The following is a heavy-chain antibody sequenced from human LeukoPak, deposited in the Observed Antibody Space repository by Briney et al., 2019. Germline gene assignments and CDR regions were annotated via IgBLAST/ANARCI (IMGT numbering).Heavy chain of an antibody. Sequence: GASVKVSCKASGYTFTSYYMHWVRQAPGQGLEWMGIINPSGGSTSYAQKFQGRVTITADKSTSTAYMELSSLRSEDTAVYYCARVAVYQGGVVAATHNWFDPWGQGTLVTVSS. CDR3: ARVAVYQGGVVAATHNWFDP. J-gene: IGHJ5*02. D-gene: IGHD2-15*01. V-gene: IGHV1-46*01. CDR2: INPSGGST. CDR1: GYTFTSYY.